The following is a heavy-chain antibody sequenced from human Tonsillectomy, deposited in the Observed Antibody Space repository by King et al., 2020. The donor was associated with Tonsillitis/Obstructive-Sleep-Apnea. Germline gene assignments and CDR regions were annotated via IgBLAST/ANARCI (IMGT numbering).Heavy chain of an antibody. CDR2: IHPGDSDT. D-gene: IGHD3-22*01. V-gene: IGHV5-51*03. J-gene: IGHJ4*02. Sequence: VQLVESGAEVKKPGESLKISCKGSGYRFTSYWIGWVRQMPGKGLEWMGIIHPGDSDTRYNPPFQGQVTISADKSISTAYLQWSSLKASDTAMYYCARTLTEDSSDYWGQGTLVTVSS. CDR3: ARTLTEDSSDY. CDR1: GYRFTSYW.